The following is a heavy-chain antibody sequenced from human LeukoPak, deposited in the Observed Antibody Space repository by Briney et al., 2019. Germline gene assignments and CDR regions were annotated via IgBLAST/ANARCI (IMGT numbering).Heavy chain of an antibody. V-gene: IGHV4-30-2*01. CDR1: GGSISSGGYY. CDR2: INHSGSS. Sequence: SQTLSLTCTVSGGSISSGGYYWSWIRQPPGKGLEWIGEINHSGSSNYNPSLKSRVTISVDTSKNQFSLKLSSVTAADTAVYYCARGRYDILTGYSLHYYYYGMDVWGQGTTVTVSS. J-gene: IGHJ6*02. D-gene: IGHD3-9*01. CDR3: ARGRYDILTGYSLHYYYYGMDV.